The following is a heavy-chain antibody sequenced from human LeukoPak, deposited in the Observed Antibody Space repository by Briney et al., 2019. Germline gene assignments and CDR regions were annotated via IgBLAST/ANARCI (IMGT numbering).Heavy chain of an antibody. CDR3: ARAPDYGSSWFPYYFDY. Sequence: GSLRLSCAASGFTFSSYAMSWVRQAPGKGLEWIGYISYSGSTNYNPSLKSRVTISVDTSKTHFSLNLSSVTAADTAVYYCARAPDYGSSWFPYYFDYWGQGTLVTVSS. V-gene: IGHV4-59*01. CDR2: ISYSGST. J-gene: IGHJ4*02. D-gene: IGHD6-13*01. CDR1: GFTFSSYA.